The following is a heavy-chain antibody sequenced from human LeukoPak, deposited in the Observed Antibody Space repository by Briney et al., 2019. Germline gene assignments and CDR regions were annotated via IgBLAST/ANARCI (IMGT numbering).Heavy chain of an antibody. CDR3: ARGGSSWANWFDP. V-gene: IGHV4-59*01. J-gene: IGHJ5*02. CDR2: VYYTGST. CDR1: GDSISSYY. Sequence: SETLSLTCTVSGDSISSYYWSWIRQPSGKGLEWIGNVYYTGSTNYISSLKSRVTISIDTSKNQFSLKLSSMTAADTAVYYCARGGSSWANWFDPWGQGTLVTVSS. D-gene: IGHD6-13*01.